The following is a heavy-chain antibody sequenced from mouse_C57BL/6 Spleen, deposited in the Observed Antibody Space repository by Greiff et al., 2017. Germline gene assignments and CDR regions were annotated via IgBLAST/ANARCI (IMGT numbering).Heavy chain of an antibody. CDR1: GYTFTDYY. D-gene: IGHD1-1*01. CDR3: AIYGSSSFDV. V-gene: IGHV1-26*01. Sequence: VQLQQSGPELVKPGASVKISCKASGYTFTDYYMNWVKQSHGKSLEWIGDINPNNGGTSYNQKFKGKATLTVDKSSSTAYMELRSLTSEDSAVYYCAIYGSSSFDVWGTGTTVTVSS. CDR2: INPNNGGT. J-gene: IGHJ1*03.